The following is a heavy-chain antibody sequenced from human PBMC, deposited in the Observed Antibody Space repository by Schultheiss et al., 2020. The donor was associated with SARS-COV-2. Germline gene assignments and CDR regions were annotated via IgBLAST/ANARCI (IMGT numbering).Heavy chain of an antibody. CDR2: IKQDGSEK. CDR3: AQPSFRLLYDTSVYQRGFLQH. Sequence: GGSLRLSCAASGFTFDDYAMHWVRQAPGKGLEWVANIKQDGSEKYYADSVKGRFTISRDNSKNTLYLQMNGLRAEDTALYYCAQPSFRLLYDTSVYQRGFLQHWGQGTLVTVSS. D-gene: IGHD3-22*01. CDR1: GFTFDDYA. V-gene: IGHV3-7*03. J-gene: IGHJ1*01.